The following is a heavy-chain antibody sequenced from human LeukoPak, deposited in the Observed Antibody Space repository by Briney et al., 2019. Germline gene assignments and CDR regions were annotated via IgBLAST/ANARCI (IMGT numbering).Heavy chain of an antibody. CDR1: SDSMTNYY. J-gene: IGHJ4*02. CDR2: IYSSGST. D-gene: IGHD1-26*01. Sequence: TSEALSLTCTVSSDSMTNYYWSWIRQSPGKGLEWIGYIYSSGSTNYNPSLRSRATISVDTSKNQFSLKLNSVTAADTAVYYCASTHLTLGHIDIYYFDSWGQGTLVTVSS. V-gene: IGHV4-59*01. CDR3: ASTHLTLGHIDIYYFDS.